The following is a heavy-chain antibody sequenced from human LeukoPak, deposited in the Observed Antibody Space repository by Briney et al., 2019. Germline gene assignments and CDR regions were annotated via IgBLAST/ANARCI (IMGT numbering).Heavy chain of an antibody. Sequence: PGRSLRLSCAASGFTFNNYGMHWVRQAPGKGLEWVAVISYDGYNQYYADSAKGRFTISRDNSKNTLYLQMSSLRPEDTAVYYCARTSTGTTRGAFDCWGQGTLVTVSS. V-gene: IGHV3-30*03. CDR3: ARTSTGTTRGAFDC. CDR1: GFTFNNYG. D-gene: IGHD1-7*01. J-gene: IGHJ4*02. CDR2: ISYDGYNQ.